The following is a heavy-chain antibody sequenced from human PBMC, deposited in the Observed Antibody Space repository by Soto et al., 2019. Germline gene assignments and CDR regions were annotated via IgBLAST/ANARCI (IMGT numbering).Heavy chain of an antibody. V-gene: IGHV3-33*01. CDR3: ARVGSIVVVPAAMSHYGMDV. J-gene: IGHJ6*02. D-gene: IGHD2-2*01. Sequence: GGSLRLSCAASGFTFSSYGMHWVRQAPGKGLEWVAVIWYDGSNKYYADSVKGRFTISRDNSKNTLYLQMNSLRAEDTAVYYCARVGSIVVVPAAMSHYGMDVWGQGTTVTVSS. CDR2: IWYDGSNK. CDR1: GFTFSSYG.